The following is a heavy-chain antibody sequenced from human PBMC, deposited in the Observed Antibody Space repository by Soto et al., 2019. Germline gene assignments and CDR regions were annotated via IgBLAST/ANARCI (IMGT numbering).Heavy chain of an antibody. Sequence: QVQLLESGGVVVQPGKSLRLSCAAAGFTFSTYGMHWVRQAPGKGLEWVAVIWYDGSNKYHGDSLKGRFTISRDNSKNTLYLQINNLRAEDTAVYYCGRDGALGDTAVVDSWGQGTLVTVSS. V-gene: IGHV3-33*01. D-gene: IGHD5-18*01. J-gene: IGHJ4*02. CDR2: IWYDGSNK. CDR1: GFTFSTYG. CDR3: GRDGALGDTAVVDS.